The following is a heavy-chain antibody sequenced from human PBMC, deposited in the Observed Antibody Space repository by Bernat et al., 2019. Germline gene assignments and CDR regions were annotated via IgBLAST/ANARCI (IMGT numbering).Heavy chain of an antibody. V-gene: IGHV6-1*01. CDR2: THYRSKWSS. J-gene: IGHJ4*02. Sequence: QVQLQQSGPGLVKPSQTLSLTCAISGDSVSSSSAAWNWISQSPSRGLEWLGRTHYRSKWSSDYAVSLRSRLTIKADTSKNQFSLQLNSVTPEDTAVYYCAREGTGYGGYEIDYWGQGTLVTVSS. D-gene: IGHD5-12*01. CDR1: GDSVSSSSAA. CDR3: AREGTGYGGYEIDY.